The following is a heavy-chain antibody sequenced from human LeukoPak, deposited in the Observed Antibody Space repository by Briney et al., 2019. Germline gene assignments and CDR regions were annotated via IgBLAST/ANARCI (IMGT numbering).Heavy chain of an antibody. D-gene: IGHD3-10*01. J-gene: IGHJ5*02. Sequence: GASVKVSCKASGYTFTSYGISWVRQAPGQGLEWMGWISAYNGNTNYAQKFQGRVTMTRDTSISTAYMELSRLRSDDTAVYYCARSLGSSSFDPWGQGTLVTVSS. CDR3: ARSLGSSSFDP. CDR2: ISAYNGNT. V-gene: IGHV1-18*01. CDR1: GYTFTSYG.